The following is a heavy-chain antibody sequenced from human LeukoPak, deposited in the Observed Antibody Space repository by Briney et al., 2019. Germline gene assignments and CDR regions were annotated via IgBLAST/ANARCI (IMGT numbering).Heavy chain of an antibody. CDR1: VYTFTFYY. V-gene: IGHV1-2*02. J-gene: IGHJ4*02. CDR3: ARGPSSGWFLSQFDY. CDR2: INPNSGGT. Sequence: GASGTVSFTSSVYTFTFYYIHWVRQAPGQGLEGRGWINPNSGGTDYAQRFQGRVTMTRDTSISTAYMELSRLRSDDTAVYYCARGPSSGWFLSQFDYWGQGTLVTVSS. D-gene: IGHD6-19*01.